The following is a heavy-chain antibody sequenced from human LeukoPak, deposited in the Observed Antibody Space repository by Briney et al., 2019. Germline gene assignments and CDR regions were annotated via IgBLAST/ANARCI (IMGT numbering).Heavy chain of an antibody. D-gene: IGHD2-15*01. CDR1: GGSFSGYY. CDR3: ARRLADSGASQVSDD. Sequence: TPSETLSLTCAVYGGSFSGYYWSWIRQPPGKGLEWIGEINDSGSVNCNPSLKNRVTLSVDTSKNQFSLRLSSVAAADTAVYYCARRLADSGASQVSDDWGQGTLVTVSS. CDR2: INDSGSV. J-gene: IGHJ4*02. V-gene: IGHV4-34*01.